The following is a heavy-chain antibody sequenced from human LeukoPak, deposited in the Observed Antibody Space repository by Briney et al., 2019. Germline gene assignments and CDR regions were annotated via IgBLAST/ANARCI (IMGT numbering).Heavy chain of an antibody. CDR2: IRSKAYGGTT. J-gene: IGHJ4*02. CDR1: GFTFGDYA. D-gene: IGHD2-21*01. CDR3: TRAQGGDTGAKLLDY. V-gene: IGHV3-49*04. Sequence: GGSLRLSCTASGFTFGDYAVGWVRQAPGKGLEWVGFIRSKAYGGTTEYAASVKGRFTISRDDSKSIAYLQMNSLKTEDTAVYYCTRAQGGDTGAKLLDYWGQGTLVTVSS.